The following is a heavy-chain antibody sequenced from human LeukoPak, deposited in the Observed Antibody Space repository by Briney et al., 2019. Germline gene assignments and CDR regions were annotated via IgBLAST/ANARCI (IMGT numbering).Heavy chain of an antibody. D-gene: IGHD5-18*01. J-gene: IGHJ5*02. Sequence: ASVKVSCQASGYXFTGYYMHWVRQAPGQGLEWMGLIHPNSGGTNYAQKFDGRVTMTRDTSISTAYMELSRLRSDDTAVYYCARDIVMVTYWFDPWGQGTLVTVSS. V-gene: IGHV1-2*06. CDR2: IHPNSGGT. CDR3: ARDIVMVTYWFDP. CDR1: GYXFTGYY.